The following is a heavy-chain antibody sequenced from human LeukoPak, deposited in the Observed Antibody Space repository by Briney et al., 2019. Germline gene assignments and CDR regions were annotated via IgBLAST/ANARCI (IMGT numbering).Heavy chain of an antibody. CDR1: GDSMNSYY. D-gene: IGHD3-22*01. CDR3: ARQYGSSGSPLDY. V-gene: IGHV4-59*01. Sequence: PSEGLSLTCSVSGDSMNSYYWTWIRQPPGKGLEWIGYSFYSGSTNYNPSLKSRITISVDTSKRQFSLKLNSVTAADTAVYYCARQYGSSGSPLDYWGQGTLVAV. J-gene: IGHJ4*02. CDR2: SFYSGST.